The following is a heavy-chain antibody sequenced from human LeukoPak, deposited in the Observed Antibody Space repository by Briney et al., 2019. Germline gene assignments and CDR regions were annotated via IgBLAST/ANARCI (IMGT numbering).Heavy chain of an antibody. CDR1: GFTFSSYP. Sequence: GGSLRLSCAASGFTFSSYPMSWVRQAPAKGLQWVSAISGGGGSAYYADSVKGRLTISRDNSKGTLYLQMYSLRVEDTAIYYCATRPLMPPRFDYWGQGILVTVSS. J-gene: IGHJ4*02. V-gene: IGHV3-23*01. CDR2: ISGGGGSA. CDR3: ATRPLMPPRFDY. D-gene: IGHD2-2*01.